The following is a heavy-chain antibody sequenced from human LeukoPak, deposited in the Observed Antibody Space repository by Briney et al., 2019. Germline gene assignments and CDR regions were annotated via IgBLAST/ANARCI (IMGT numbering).Heavy chain of an antibody. V-gene: IGHV1-2*02. CDR2: INPKSGGS. J-gene: IGHJ4*02. CDR3: ARDRSATY. Sequence: ASVKVSCKASGYTFTDHYMSWVRQAPGQGLEWTGWINPKSGGSNYAQMFQGRVTMTRDTSISTAYMELSGLRSDDTAVYYCARDRSATYWGQGTLVTVSS. CDR1: GYTFTDHY.